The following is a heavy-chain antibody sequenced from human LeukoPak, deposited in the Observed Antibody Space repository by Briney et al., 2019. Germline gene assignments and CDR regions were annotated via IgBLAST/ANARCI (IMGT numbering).Heavy chain of an antibody. J-gene: IGHJ4*02. D-gene: IGHD6-13*01. CDR1: GFTFSSYS. CDR2: ISSSSSYI. CDR3: ARDFRKAAAGTSDY. Sequence: GGSLRLSCAASGFTFSSYSMNWVRQAPGKGLEWVSSISSSSSYIYYADSVKGRFTISRDDAKNSLYLQMNSLRAEDTAVYYCARDFRKAAAGTSDYWGQGTLVTVSS. V-gene: IGHV3-21*01.